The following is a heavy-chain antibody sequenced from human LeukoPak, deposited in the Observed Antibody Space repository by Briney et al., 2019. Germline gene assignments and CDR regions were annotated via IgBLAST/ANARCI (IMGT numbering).Heavy chain of an antibody. CDR3: ARDRPSGHYFDY. V-gene: IGHV1-2*04. J-gene: IGHJ4*02. CDR1: GYTFTGYH. CDR2: INPKSGGT. D-gene: IGHD3-10*01. Sequence: ASVKISCKASGYTFTGYHIHWVRQAPGQGLEWMGWINPKSGGTNYAQKFEGWVTMTRDTSMSTVYMELSSLRSEDTAVYYCARDRPSGHYFDYWGQGTLVTVSS.